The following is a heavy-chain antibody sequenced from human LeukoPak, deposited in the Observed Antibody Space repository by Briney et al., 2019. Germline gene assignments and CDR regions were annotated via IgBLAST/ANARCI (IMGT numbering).Heavy chain of an antibody. Sequence: GGSLRLSCAASGFTFSNNAMYWVRQAPGKGLEYVSDISSIGGSIYYANSVKGRFTISRDNSKNTLYLQMGSLRAEDMAVYYCARDQSDYGGNAPSDYWGQGTLVTVSS. D-gene: IGHD4-23*01. CDR2: ISSIGGSI. J-gene: IGHJ4*02. CDR1: GFTFSNNA. V-gene: IGHV3-64*01. CDR3: ARDQSDYGGNAPSDY.